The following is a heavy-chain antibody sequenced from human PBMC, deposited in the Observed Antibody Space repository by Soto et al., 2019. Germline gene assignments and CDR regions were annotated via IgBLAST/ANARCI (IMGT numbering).Heavy chain of an antibody. J-gene: IGHJ5*02. CDR1: GGSICSGGYS. CDR2: IYHSGST. Sequence: SETLSLTCAVSGGSICSGGYSWSWIRQPPGKGLEWIGYIYHSGSTYYNPSLKSRVTISVDRSKNQFSLKLNSVTAADTAVYCCARVIAATDTISVWFDPWGQGTLVTVSS. CDR3: ARVIAATDTISVWFDP. D-gene: IGHD6-13*01. V-gene: IGHV4-30-2*01.